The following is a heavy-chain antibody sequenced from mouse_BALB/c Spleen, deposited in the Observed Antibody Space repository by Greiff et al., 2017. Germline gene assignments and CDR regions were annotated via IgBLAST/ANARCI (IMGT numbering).Heavy chain of an antibody. CDR1: GFAFSSYD. CDR2: ISSGGGST. V-gene: IGHV5-12-1*01. J-gene: IGHJ2*01. CDR3: ARRVRRGYYFDY. D-gene: IGHD2-14*01. Sequence: VQLKESGGGLVKPGGSLKLSCAASGFAFSSYDMSWVRQTPEKRLEWVAYISSGGGSTYYPDTVKGRFTISRDNAKNTLYLQMSSLKSEDTAMYYCARRVRRGYYFDYWGQGTTLTVSS.